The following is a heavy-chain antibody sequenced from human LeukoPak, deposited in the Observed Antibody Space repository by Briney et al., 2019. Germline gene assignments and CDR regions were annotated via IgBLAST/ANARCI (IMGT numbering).Heavy chain of an antibody. V-gene: IGHV3-23*01. D-gene: IGHD6-6*01. CDR3: GRDCDRLGDY. CDR2: ISGSGSNT. Sequence: GGSLRLSCAASGFTFNTYAMNWVRQAPGKGLEWVSAISGSGSNTYYADSVKGRFTISRDNSKNTLYLQMNSLRAEDTAVYYCGRDCDRLGDYWGPGILVTASS. J-gene: IGHJ4*01. CDR1: GFTFNTYA.